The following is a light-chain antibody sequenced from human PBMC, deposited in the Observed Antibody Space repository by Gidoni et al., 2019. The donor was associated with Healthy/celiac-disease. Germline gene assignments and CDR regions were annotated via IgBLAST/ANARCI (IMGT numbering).Light chain of an antibody. J-gene: IGKJ2*02. CDR2: AAS. Sequence: DIQMTQSPSSLSASVGDRVTITCRASQSMSSYLNWYQQKPGKAPKLLIYAASSLQRGVPSRFSCSGSGTDFTLTISSLQPEDFATYYGQQSYSTTGGTFGQGTKLEIK. CDR3: QQSYSTTGGT. CDR1: QSMSSY. V-gene: IGKV1-39*01.